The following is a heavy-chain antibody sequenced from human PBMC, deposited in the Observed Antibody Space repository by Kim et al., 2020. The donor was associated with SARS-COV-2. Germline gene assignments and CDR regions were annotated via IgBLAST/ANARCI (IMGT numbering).Heavy chain of an antibody. D-gene: IGHD2-15*01. CDR2: ISAYNGNT. V-gene: IGHV1-18*01. Sequence: ASVKVSCKASGYTFTSYGISWVRQAPGQGIEWMGWISAYNGNTNYAQKLQGRVTMTTDTSTSTAYMELRSLRSDDTAVYYCARDRYDIVVVVAATDAFDIWGQGTMVTVSS. J-gene: IGHJ3*02. CDR1: GYTFTSYG. CDR3: ARDRYDIVVVVAATDAFDI.